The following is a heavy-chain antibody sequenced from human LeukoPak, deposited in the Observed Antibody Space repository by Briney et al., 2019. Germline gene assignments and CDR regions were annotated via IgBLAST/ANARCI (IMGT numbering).Heavy chain of an antibody. D-gene: IGHD3-10*01. V-gene: IGHV3-9*01. J-gene: IGHJ4*02. CDR1: GFTFDDYA. CDR2: ISWNSGSI. CDR3: AKDTRLYGSGTLDY. Sequence: GGSLRLSCAASGFTFDDYAMHWVRQAPGKGLEWVSGISWNSGSIGYADSVKGRFTISRDNAKNSLYLQMNSLRAEDTALCYCAKDTRLYGSGTLDYWGQGTLVTVSS.